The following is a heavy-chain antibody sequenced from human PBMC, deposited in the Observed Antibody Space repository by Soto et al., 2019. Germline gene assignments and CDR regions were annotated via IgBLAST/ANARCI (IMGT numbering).Heavy chain of an antibody. CDR1: GGSISSGDYY. CDR3: ARVLLWFGELPYYFDY. Sequence: QVQLQESGPGLVKPSQTLSLTCTVSGGSISSGDYYWSWIRQPPGKGLEWIGYIYYSGSTHYNPSLKSRVTISVDTSKNQFSLKLSSVTAADTAVYYCARVLLWFGELPYYFDYWGQGTLVTVSS. V-gene: IGHV4-30-4*01. D-gene: IGHD3-10*01. CDR2: IYYSGST. J-gene: IGHJ4*02.